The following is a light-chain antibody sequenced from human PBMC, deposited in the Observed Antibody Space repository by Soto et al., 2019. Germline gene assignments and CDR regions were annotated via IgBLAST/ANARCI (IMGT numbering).Light chain of an antibody. CDR2: ENN. V-gene: IGLV1-51*02. Sequence: QSVLTQPPSVSAAPGQKVTISCSGSTSNVGNNYVSWYQQLPGTAPKLLMFENNKRPSGIPDLFSGSKSGTSATLGITGLQTGDAADYYCGTWDSSLSAFVFGAGTKLTVL. CDR3: GTWDSSLSAFV. CDR1: TSNVGNNY. J-gene: IGLJ1*01.